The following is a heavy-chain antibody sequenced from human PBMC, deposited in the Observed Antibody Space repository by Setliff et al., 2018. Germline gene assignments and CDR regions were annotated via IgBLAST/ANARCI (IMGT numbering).Heavy chain of an antibody. CDR1: VYSISRDCH. Sequence: KASETLSLTCAVSVYSISRDCHWGWIRQPPGKGLEWIGSIYYSGNTYYNASLKGRVTISGDTSKNQFSLKLTAVTAADTAIYYCARHRAVAGAYYFDFWGQGTLVTVPQ. J-gene: IGHJ4*02. CDR2: IYYSGNT. CDR3: ARHRAVAGAYYFDF. D-gene: IGHD6-19*01. V-gene: IGHV4-38-2*01.